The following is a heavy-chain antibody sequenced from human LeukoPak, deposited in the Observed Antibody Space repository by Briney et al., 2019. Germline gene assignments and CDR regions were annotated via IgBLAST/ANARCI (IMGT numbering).Heavy chain of an antibody. D-gene: IGHD3-3*01. CDR3: ARERRITIFGGISDAFDI. V-gene: IGHV4-61*02. J-gene: IGHJ3*02. CDR2: IYPLETT. CDR1: GDSVNSGAYY. Sequence: PSQTLSLTCTVSGDSVNSGAYYWSWLRQSAGKEPEWIGRIYPLETTNYNPSLKSRVTISVDTSKNQFSLKLSSVTAADTAVYYCARERRITIFGGISDAFDIWGQGTMVTVSS.